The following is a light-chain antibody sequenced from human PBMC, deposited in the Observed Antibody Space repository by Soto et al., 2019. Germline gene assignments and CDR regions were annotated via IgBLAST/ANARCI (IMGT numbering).Light chain of an antibody. Sequence: QLVLTQSPSASASLGASVKLTCTLSTRHRSYAIAWHQHQPEKGPRFLMTLNPDGTHRKGDRIPDRFSGSSSGAERYLTIASLQSEDEADYACQTWGTAMVGFGGGTKRTVL. CDR3: QTWGTAMVG. CDR2: LNPDGTH. J-gene: IGLJ2*01. CDR1: TRHRSYA. V-gene: IGLV4-69*01.